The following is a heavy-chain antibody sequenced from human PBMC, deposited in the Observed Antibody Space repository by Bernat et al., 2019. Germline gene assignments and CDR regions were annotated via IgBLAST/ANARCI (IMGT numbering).Heavy chain of an antibody. V-gene: IGHV3-30*19. CDR1: GFTFRSFG. CDR2: ASNDGTNK. J-gene: IGHJ4*02. CDR3: ARDGTAWCPDF. Sequence: VQLVASGGGVVRPGTSLRLSCVGSGFTFRSFGIHWVRQAPGKGLEWVTLASNDGTNKPYADSVRGRFTTSRDNSKNTVYLHMNSLRVDDTAIYYCARDGTAWCPDFWGLGTLVTVAP. D-gene: IGHD2-21*02.